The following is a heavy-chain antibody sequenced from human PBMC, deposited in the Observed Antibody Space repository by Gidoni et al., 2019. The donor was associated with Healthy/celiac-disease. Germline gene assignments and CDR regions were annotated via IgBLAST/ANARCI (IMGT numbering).Heavy chain of an antibody. CDR1: GFTFDDYA. Sequence: EVQLVESGGGLVQPGRPLRLSCAASGFTFDDYAMHWVRQAPGKGLEWVSGISWNSGSIGYADSVKGRFTISRDNAKNSLYLQMNSLRAEDTALYYCAKDIISSWYSTYNWFDPWGQGTLVTVSS. V-gene: IGHV3-9*01. D-gene: IGHD6-13*01. CDR2: ISWNSGSI. J-gene: IGHJ5*02. CDR3: AKDIISSWYSTYNWFDP.